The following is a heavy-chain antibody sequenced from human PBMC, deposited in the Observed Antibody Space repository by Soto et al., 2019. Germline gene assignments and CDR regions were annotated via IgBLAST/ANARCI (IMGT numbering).Heavy chain of an antibody. J-gene: IGHJ4*02. V-gene: IGHV1-69*01. Sequence: QVQLVQSGAEVKKPGSSVKVSCKASGGTFSSYSINWVRQAPGQGLEWMGEIIPIFGTAKYAQEFQGRGTDTAGESTGPGLMGLGSLTSGGPGVDCWAIDGGRHSGGIDYWGQGTLVTVSS. CDR1: GGTFSSYS. D-gene: IGHD3-16*01. CDR3: AIDGGRHSGGIDY. CDR2: IIPIFGTA.